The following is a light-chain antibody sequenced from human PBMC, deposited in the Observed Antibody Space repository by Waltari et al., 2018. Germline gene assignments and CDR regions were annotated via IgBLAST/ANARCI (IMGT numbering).Light chain of an antibody. CDR2: WAS. J-gene: IGKJ2*01. CDR1: QSVLYSSNNKNY. V-gene: IGKV4-1*01. CDR3: QQYYDTPYT. Sequence: DIVMTQSPDSLAVSLGERATINCKSSQSVLYSSNNKNYLAWYQQKPGQPPKLLIYWASTRESGAPDRFSGSGSGTDFTLTISSLQDEDVAVYYCQQYYDTPYTFGQGTKLEIK.